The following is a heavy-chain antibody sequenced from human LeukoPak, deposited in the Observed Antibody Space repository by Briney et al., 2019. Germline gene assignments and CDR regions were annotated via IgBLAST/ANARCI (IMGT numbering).Heavy chain of an antibody. V-gene: IGHV1-46*01. CDR1: GYTFTSYA. Sequence: ASVKVSCKASGYTFTSYAMNWVRQAPGQGLEWMGLINPSGDSTYYTQKFQGRITMTRDMSASTVYMELSSLRSEDTAVYYCARLTFDSRDYWGQGTLVTVSS. CDR2: INPSGDST. CDR3: ARLTFDSRDY. J-gene: IGHJ4*02. D-gene: IGHD2/OR15-2a*01.